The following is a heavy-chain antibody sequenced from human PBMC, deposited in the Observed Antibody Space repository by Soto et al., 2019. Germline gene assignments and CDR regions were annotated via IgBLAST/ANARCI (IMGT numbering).Heavy chain of an antibody. CDR1: GFSFSNAW. V-gene: IGHV3-15*01. CDR2: IKRKTDGGTA. Sequence: GGSLRLSCAASGFSFSNAWMSWVRQLPGKGLEWVGHIKRKTDGGTADYAAPVKGRFTISRDDSKNTLYLQMNSLKTEDTAMFYCTTLNYGVDVWGQGTTVTVSS. CDR3: TTLNYGVDV. J-gene: IGHJ6*02.